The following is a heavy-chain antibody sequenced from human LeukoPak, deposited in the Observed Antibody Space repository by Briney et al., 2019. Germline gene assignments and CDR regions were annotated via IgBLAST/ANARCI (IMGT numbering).Heavy chain of an antibody. V-gene: IGHV1-69*05. Sequence: ASVKVSCKASGGTFSSYAISWVRQAPGQGLEWMGGIIPIFGTANYAQKFQGRVTITTDESTSTAYMELSSLRSEDTAVYYCARGGDVLRYFSDNWFDPWGQGTLVTVSS. CDR1: GGTFSSYA. J-gene: IGHJ5*02. CDR3: ARGGDVLRYFSDNWFDP. CDR2: IIPIFGTA. D-gene: IGHD3-9*01.